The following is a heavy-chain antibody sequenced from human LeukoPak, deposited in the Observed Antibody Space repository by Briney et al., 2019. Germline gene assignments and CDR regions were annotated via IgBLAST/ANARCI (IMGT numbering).Heavy chain of an antibody. CDR3: ARHLRSSGYYYRAKYYFDY. Sequence: SETLSLTCTVSGGSISSYYWSWIRQPPGKGLEWIGYIYYSGSTNYNPSLKSRVTISVDTSKNQFSLKLSSVTAADTAVYYCARHLRSSGYYYRAKYYFDYWGQGTLVTVSS. V-gene: IGHV4-59*12. CDR2: IYYSGST. CDR1: GGSISSYY. J-gene: IGHJ4*02. D-gene: IGHD3-22*01.